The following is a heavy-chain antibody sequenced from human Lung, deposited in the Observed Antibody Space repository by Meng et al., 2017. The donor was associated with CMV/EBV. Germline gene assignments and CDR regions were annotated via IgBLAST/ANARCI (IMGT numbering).Heavy chain of an antibody. CDR1: GGSINSRDYY. CDR3: ARVLYYYGSASNFDH. D-gene: IGHD3-10*01. V-gene: IGHV4-31*03. Sequence: SLRLSCSVSGGSINSRDYYWSWVRQYPGRGLEWVGHIYYSGATYYTPSLRSRLIISLDTSKNQFSLRLSSVTAADTAVYFCARVLYYYGSASNFDHWGQGTLVTVSS. CDR2: IYYSGAT. J-gene: IGHJ4*02.